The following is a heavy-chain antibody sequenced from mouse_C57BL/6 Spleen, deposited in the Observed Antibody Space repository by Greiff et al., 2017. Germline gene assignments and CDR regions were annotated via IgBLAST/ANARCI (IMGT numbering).Heavy chain of an antibody. CDR2: IYPSDSYT. J-gene: IGHJ2*01. D-gene: IGHD1-1*01. V-gene: IGHV1-50*01. CDR1: GYTFTSYW. CDR3: ASRVLRIDY. Sequence: QVQLKQPGAELVKPGASVKLSCKASGYTFTSYWMQWVKQRPGQGLEWIGEIYPSDSYTNYNQKFKGKATLTVDTSSSTAYMQLSSLTSEDSAVYYCASRVLRIDYWGQGTTLTVSS.